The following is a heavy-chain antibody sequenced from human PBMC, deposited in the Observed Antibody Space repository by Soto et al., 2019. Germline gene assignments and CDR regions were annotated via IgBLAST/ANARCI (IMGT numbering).Heavy chain of an antibody. CDR1: GLTFSSYW. Sequence: EVQLVESGGGLVQPGGSLRLSCAASGLTFSSYWMHWVRQAPGKGLVWVSRISTDGSVTTYADSVKGRFTISRDNAKNTLYLQMNSLRTEDTAVYYCATLTKYDILTGFYPCWGQGTLVTVSS. J-gene: IGHJ4*02. CDR3: ATLTKYDILTGFYPC. D-gene: IGHD3-9*01. CDR2: ISTDGSVT. V-gene: IGHV3-74*01.